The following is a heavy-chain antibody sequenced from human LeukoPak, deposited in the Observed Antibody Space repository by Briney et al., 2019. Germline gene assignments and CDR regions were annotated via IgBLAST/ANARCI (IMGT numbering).Heavy chain of an antibody. J-gene: IGHJ4*02. V-gene: IGHV1-8*01. D-gene: IGHD5-18*01. CDR2: MNPNSGNT. CDR3: ARAKGYSYGYTGDFDY. CDR1: GYTFTSYD. Sequence: ASVKVSCKASGYTFTSYDINWVRQATGQGLEWMGWMNPNSGNTGYAQKFQGRVTMTRNTSISTAYMELSSLRSEDTAVYYCARAKGYSYGYTGDFDYWGQGTLVTVSS.